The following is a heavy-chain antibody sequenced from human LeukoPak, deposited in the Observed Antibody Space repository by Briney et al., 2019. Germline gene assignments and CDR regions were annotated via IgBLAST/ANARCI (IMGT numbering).Heavy chain of an antibody. D-gene: IGHD1-26*01. Sequence: ASVKVSCKASGYTFTGYYMHWVRQAPGQGLEWMGWINPNSGGTNYAQTFQGRVTMTRDTSISTAYMELSRLRSGDTAVYYCARSPQRGATKWFYPWGKGTLVT. CDR1: GYTFTGYY. CDR3: ARSPQRGATKWFYP. CDR2: INPNSGGT. V-gene: IGHV1-2*02. J-gene: IGHJ5*02.